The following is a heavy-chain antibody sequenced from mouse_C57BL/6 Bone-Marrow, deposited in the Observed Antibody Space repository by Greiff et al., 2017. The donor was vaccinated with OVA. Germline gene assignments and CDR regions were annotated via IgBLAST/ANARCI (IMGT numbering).Heavy chain of an antibody. V-gene: IGHV1-19*01. CDR1: GYTFTDYY. Sequence: EVQVVESGPVLVKPGASVKMSCKASGYTFTDYYMNWVKQSHGKSLEWIGVINPYNGGTSYNQKFKGKATLTVDKSSSTAYMELNSLTSEDSAVYYCARVGMDYWGQGTSVTVSS. CDR2: INPYNGGT. J-gene: IGHJ4*01. CDR3: ARVGMDY. D-gene: IGHD3-3*01.